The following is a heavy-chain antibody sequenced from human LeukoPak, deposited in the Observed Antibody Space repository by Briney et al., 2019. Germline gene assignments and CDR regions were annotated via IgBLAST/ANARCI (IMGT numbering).Heavy chain of an antibody. D-gene: IGHD4-17*01. Sequence: PSETLSLTCAVYGGSFSGSYWSWIRQPPGKGLEWIGYMYNSGSTNYNPSLKSRVTISGDMSKDQFSLKLSSVTAADTAVYYCARVPHFGDYGWFDPWGQGTLVTVSS. CDR3: ARVPHFGDYGWFDP. V-gene: IGHV4-59*01. CDR1: GGSFSGSY. CDR2: MYNSGST. J-gene: IGHJ5*02.